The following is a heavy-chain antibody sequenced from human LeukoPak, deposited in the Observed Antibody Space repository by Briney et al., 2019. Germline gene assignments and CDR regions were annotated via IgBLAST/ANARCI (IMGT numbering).Heavy chain of an antibody. D-gene: IGHD3/OR15-3a*01. V-gene: IGHV3-30*04. CDR1: GFTFSSYA. CDR3: ARDHIYGPRVVFTTLYYFDY. J-gene: IGHJ4*02. Sequence: PGRSLRLSCAASGFTFSSYAMHWVRQAPGKGLEWVAVISYDGSNKYYADSVKGRFTISRDNSKNTLYLQMNSLRAEDTAVYYCARDHIYGPRVVFTTLYYFDYWGQGTLVTVSS. CDR2: ISYDGSNK.